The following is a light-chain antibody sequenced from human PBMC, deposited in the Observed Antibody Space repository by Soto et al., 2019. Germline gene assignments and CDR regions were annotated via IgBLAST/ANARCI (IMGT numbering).Light chain of an antibody. Sequence: QSLLTQPASVSGAPGQSLTISSTGTSRDVVGYNYVSWYQHHPGKAPKLMIYDVSNRPSGVSNRFSGSKSGNTASLTISGLQPEDEADYYCSSYTTSNTRQIVFGTGTRSPS. CDR1: SRDVVGYNY. V-gene: IGLV2-14*03. CDR3: SSYTTSNTRQIV. CDR2: DVS. J-gene: IGLJ1*01.